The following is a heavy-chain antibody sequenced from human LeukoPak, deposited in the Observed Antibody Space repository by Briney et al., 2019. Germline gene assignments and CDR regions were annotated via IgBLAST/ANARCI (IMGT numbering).Heavy chain of an antibody. CDR3: AKDSLYSSSWYYFDY. Sequence: GGSLRLSCAASGFTFSYYAMSWVRQAPGKGLEWVSAIAGGGGSTYYTDSVKGRFTISRDNSENTLYLQMNSLRVEYTAVYYCAKDSLYSSSWYYFDYWGQGTLVTVSS. D-gene: IGHD6-13*01. J-gene: IGHJ4*02. V-gene: IGHV3-23*01. CDR2: IAGGGGST. CDR1: GFTFSYYA.